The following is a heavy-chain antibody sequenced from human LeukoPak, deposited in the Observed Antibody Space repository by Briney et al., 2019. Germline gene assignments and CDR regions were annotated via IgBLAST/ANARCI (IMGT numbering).Heavy chain of an antibody. CDR1: GGSFSGYY. V-gene: IGHV4-34*01. J-gene: IGHJ4*02. CDR3: ASGTR. Sequence: KTSETLSLTCAVYGGSFSGYYWSWIRQSPGKGLEWIGSIYYSGSTYYNPSLKSRVTISVDTSRNQFSLKLSSVTAADTAVYYCASGTRWGQGTLVTVSS. CDR2: IYYSGST.